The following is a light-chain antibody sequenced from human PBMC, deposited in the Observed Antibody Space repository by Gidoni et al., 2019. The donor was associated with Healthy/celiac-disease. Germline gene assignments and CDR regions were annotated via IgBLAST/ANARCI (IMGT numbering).Light chain of an antibody. CDR2: GKN. Sequence: SSELTQDPAVSVALGQTVRITCQGDSLRSYYASWYQQKPGQAPVLVIYGKNNRPSGIPDRFSGSSSGNTASLTITGAQAEDEADYYSNSRDSSGKGVFGGGTKLTVL. V-gene: IGLV3-19*01. CDR1: SLRSYY. CDR3: NSRDSSGKGV. J-gene: IGLJ2*01.